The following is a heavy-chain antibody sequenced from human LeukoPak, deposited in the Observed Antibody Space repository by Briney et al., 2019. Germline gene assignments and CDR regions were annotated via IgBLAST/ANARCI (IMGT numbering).Heavy chain of an antibody. CDR2: IYPGDSDT. CDR3: ARCLPKAPYGMDV. Sequence: GESLKISCKGSGYSFTTYWIGWVRQMPGKGLEWMGIIYPGDSDTRYSPSFQGQVTISADKSISTAYLQWSSLKASDTAMYYCARCLPKAPYGMDVWGQGTTVTVSS. CDR1: GYSFTTYW. V-gene: IGHV5-51*01. J-gene: IGHJ6*02.